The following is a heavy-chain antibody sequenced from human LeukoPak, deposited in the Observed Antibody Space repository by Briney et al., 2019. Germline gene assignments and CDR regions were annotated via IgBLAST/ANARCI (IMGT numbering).Heavy chain of an antibody. V-gene: IGHV4-59*01. J-gene: IGHJ4*02. CDR3: ARSSAWSPFDY. CDR2: ISFSGNT. CDR1: GGSISSYY. D-gene: IGHD6-19*01. Sequence: PSETLSLTCTVSGGSISSYYWSWIRQPPGKGLEWIGYISFSGNTKYNPSLKSRVTIFLDRSKNQFFLKLSSVTATDTAVYYCARSSAWSPFDYWGQGTLVTVSS.